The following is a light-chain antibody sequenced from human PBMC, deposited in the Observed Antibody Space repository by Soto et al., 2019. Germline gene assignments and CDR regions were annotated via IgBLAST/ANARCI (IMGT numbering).Light chain of an antibody. V-gene: IGKV3-15*01. CDR3: QHYNTWPFT. CDR1: QSVSTN. CDR2: GAS. Sequence: EIVMTQSPATLSVSPGERATLSCRASQSVSTNLAWYQQKPGQAPRLLIYGASTRATGIPARFSGSGSGTDFTLTISSLQSEDFAIYYCQHYNTWPFTFGRGTKLEIK. J-gene: IGKJ2*01.